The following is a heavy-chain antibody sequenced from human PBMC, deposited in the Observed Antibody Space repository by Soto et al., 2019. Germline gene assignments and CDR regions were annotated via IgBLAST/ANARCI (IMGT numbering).Heavy chain of an antibody. CDR1: GGSVHNGRYY. J-gene: IGHJ4*02. D-gene: IGHD5-18*01. CDR2: IYYTGTT. Sequence: SETLSLAYTVSGGSVHNGRYYWNWLRQPPGKGLEWIGYIYYTGTTNYNPSLKSHGTISVDTSKNQFSLKVKSVSAADTAVYFGERSSRGYIYGYYFDSWGQGTLVTVSS. CDR3: ERSSRGYIYGYYFDS. V-gene: IGHV4-61*01.